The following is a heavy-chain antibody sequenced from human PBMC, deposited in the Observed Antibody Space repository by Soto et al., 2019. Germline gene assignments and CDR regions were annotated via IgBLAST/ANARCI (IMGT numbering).Heavy chain of an antibody. CDR1: GGSVSNSNYY. V-gene: IGHV4-39*01. J-gene: IGHJ4*02. CDR3: VSQRTSVLTQAYFDY. CDR2: VYYRGRS. Sequence: SETLSLTCTVSGGSVSNSNYYWGWIRQSSGKGLEWIGCVYYRGRSYSKSSVKSRVTISVDTSKNQFSLNLNSVTASDTAVYFCVSQRTSVLTQAYFDYWGPGALVTVSS. D-gene: IGHD2-8*01.